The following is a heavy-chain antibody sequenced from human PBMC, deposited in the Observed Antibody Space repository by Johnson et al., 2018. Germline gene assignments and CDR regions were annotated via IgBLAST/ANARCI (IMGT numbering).Heavy chain of an antibody. CDR2: ITYDGSSQ. V-gene: IGHV3-30-3*01. Sequence: VQLVESGGGVVQPGRSLRLSCAASGFTFRSYAFHWVRQAPGKGLEWVACITYDGSSQYYAGPVKGRFTLSRDNSKSTLYLQTTSLRDEDTAVYYCARDRGHTWFDSGGQGTLVTVSS. CDR3: ARDRGHTWFDS. CDR1: GFTFRSYA. J-gene: IGHJ5*01.